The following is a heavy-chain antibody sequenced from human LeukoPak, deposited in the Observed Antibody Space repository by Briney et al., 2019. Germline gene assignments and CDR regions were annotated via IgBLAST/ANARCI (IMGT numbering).Heavy chain of an antibody. CDR1: GFTFNTYT. CDR2: ITGSSSYI. D-gene: IGHD2-15*01. CDR3: ARGGGSCDY. V-gene: IGHV3-21*01. J-gene: IGHJ4*02. Sequence: KTGGSLRLSCAASGFTFNTYTMNWVRQAPGKGLEWVSSITGSSSYIYYADSVKGRFIISRDNAKNSLYLQMNSLRAEDTAVYYCARGGGSCDYWGQGTLVTVSS.